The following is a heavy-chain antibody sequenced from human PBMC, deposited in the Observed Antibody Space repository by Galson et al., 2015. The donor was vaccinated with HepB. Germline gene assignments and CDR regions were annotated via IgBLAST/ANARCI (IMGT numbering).Heavy chain of an antibody. Sequence: SVKVSCKASGYIFTAYNIHWVRQDPGQRLEWMGWVNAGNGNTKYSQKFQGRVTFSRDTSASTAYMELSSLRSGDTAVYYCVRGDQGYYDNSGYYWGQGTLVTVSS. CDR3: VRGDQGYYDNSGYY. J-gene: IGHJ4*02. CDR2: VNAGNGNT. D-gene: IGHD3-22*01. V-gene: IGHV1-3*01. CDR1: GYIFTAYN.